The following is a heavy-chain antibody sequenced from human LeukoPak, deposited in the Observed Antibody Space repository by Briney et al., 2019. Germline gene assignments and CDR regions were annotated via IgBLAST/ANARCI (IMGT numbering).Heavy chain of an antibody. D-gene: IGHD6-6*01. J-gene: IGHJ4*02. V-gene: IGHV4-34*01. CDR1: GGSFSGYY. Sequence: SETPSLTCAVYGGSFSGYYWSWIRQPPGKGLEWIGEINHSGSTNYNPSLKSRVTISVDTSKNQFSLKLSSVTAADTAVYYCARATRRGRYFDYWGQGTLVTVSS. CDR2: INHSGST. CDR3: ARATRRGRYFDY.